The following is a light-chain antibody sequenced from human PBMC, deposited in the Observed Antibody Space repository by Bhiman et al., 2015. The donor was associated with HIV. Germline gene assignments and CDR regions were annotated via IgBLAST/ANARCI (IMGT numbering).Light chain of an antibody. Sequence: QSALTQPASVSGSPGQSITISCTGTSSDIGGYNYVSWYQQHPGKAPKLLIFDVSNRPSGVCSRFSGSKSGNTASLTICGLQAEDEADYYCSSYTSSSTYVFGTGTNVTVL. V-gene: IGLV2-14*03. CDR1: SSDIGGYNY. CDR3: SSYTSSSTYV. J-gene: IGLJ1*01. CDR2: DVS.